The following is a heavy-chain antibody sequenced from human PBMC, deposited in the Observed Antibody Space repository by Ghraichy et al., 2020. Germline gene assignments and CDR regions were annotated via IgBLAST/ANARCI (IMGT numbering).Heavy chain of an antibody. D-gene: IGHD3-22*01. V-gene: IGHV1-2*02. CDR2: INPNSGGT. J-gene: IGHJ4*02. CDR3: ARGYDSSGYLGDY. CDR1: GYTFTGYY. Sequence: ASVKVSCKASGYTFTGYYMHWVRQAPGQGLEWMGWINPNSGGTNYAQKFQGRVTMTRDTSISTAYMELSRLRSDDTAVYYCARGYDSSGYLGDYWGQGTLVTVSS.